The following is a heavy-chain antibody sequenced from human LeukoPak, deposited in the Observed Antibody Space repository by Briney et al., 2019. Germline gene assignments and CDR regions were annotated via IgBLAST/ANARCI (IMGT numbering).Heavy chain of an antibody. CDR2: ISHDGSNK. CDR3: AKDVRTEAAAMNY. CDR1: GFTFKSYG. V-gene: IGHV3-30*18. J-gene: IGHJ4*02. D-gene: IGHD2-2*01. Sequence: GGSLRLSCVASGFTFKSYGMHWVRQAPGKGLEWVAVISHDGSNKYYADSVKGRSTISRESSQNTLYLQMNSLRVEDTAVYYCAKDVRTEAAAMNYWGQGSLVTVSS.